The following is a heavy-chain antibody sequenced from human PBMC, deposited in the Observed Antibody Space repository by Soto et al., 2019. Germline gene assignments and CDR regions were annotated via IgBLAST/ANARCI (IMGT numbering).Heavy chain of an antibody. CDR2: MFYGVST. D-gene: IGHD3-3*02. J-gene: IGHJ4*01. Sequence: QLQVQESGPGLVKPSETLSLTCTVSGSSINSSGYYWGWIRQPPGKGLEWIGSMFYGVSTYYNPSLRSRVTVSVDTSKNQFSLNLRSVTAADTAVYYCARLPSRHLVDYWGQEPWSPSPQ. V-gene: IGHV4-39*01. CDR1: GSSINSSGYY. CDR3: ARLPSRHLVDY.